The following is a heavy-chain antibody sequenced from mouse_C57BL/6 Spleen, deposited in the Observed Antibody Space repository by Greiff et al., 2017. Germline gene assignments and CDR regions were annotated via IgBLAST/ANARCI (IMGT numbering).Heavy chain of an antibody. Sequence: VQLQQSGASVKISCKASGYAFSSYWMHWVKQRPGKGLEWIGQIYPGDGDTNYNGKFKGKATLTADKSSSTAYMQLSSLTSEDSAVYFCARYGFDYWGQGTTLTVSS. J-gene: IGHJ2*01. D-gene: IGHD1-1*01. CDR2: IYPGDGDT. V-gene: IGHV1-80*01. CDR3: ARYGFDY. CDR1: GYAFSSYW.